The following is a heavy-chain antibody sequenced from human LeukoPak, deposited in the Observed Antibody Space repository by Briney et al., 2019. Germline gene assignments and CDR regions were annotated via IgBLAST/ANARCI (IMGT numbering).Heavy chain of an antibody. D-gene: IGHD2-8*01. CDR2: INSDESNT. Sequence: GGSLRLSCAASGFTFSLYLMHWVRQAPGKGLVWVSRINSDESNTNSYADSVKGRFIISRDNAKNTLYLQMNSLRAEDTAVYFCGRGGNGIDIWGQGTTVIVSS. V-gene: IGHV3-74*01. J-gene: IGHJ3*02. CDR3: GRGGNGIDI. CDR1: GFTFSLYL.